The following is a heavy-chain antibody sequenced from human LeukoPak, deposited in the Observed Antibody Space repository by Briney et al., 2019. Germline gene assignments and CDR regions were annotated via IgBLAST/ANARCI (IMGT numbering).Heavy chain of an antibody. CDR1: GFTFSSYA. J-gene: IGHJ4*02. D-gene: IGHD6-13*01. Sequence: SGGSLRLSCAASGFTFSSYAMSWVRQAPGKGLEWVSTISGSGGSTYYADSVKGRFTISRDNSKNTVYLQLNSLRAGDTAIYYCTKDRRGPAAGTWYFDSWGQGTLVTVSS. CDR3: TKDRRGPAAGTWYFDS. V-gene: IGHV3-23*01. CDR2: ISGSGGST.